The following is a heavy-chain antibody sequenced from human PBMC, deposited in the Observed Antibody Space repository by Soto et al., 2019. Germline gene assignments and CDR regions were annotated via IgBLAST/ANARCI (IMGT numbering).Heavy chain of an antibody. CDR1: GFTFDDNA. D-gene: IGHD3-16*01. CDR3: AISQDRGGRTTFIY. J-gene: IGHJ4*02. Sequence: GGSLRLSCAVSGFTFDDNAMHWVRQAPEKGLEWVSGINWKSDIGYADSVKGRFTISRDDAENSLYLRMNSLRAEDTALYYCAISQDRGGRTTFIYWGQGTQVTVSS. V-gene: IGHV3-9*01. CDR2: INWKSDI.